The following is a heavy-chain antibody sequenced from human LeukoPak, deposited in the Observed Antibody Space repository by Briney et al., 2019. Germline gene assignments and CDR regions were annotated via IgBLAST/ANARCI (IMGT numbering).Heavy chain of an antibody. V-gene: IGHV3-23*01. CDR1: GFTFSTYG. D-gene: IGHD2-21*01. J-gene: IGHJ4*02. CDR2: ISGGGAGT. CDR3: ARAPVTSCRGAFCYPFAL. Sequence: GGSLRLSCAASGFTFSTYGMSWVRQAPGKGLEWVSAISGGGAGTYHADSVRGRFTIYRDNFRNTLYLQMNRLRVEDAALYYCARAPVTSCRGAFCYPFALWGQGVLVTVSS.